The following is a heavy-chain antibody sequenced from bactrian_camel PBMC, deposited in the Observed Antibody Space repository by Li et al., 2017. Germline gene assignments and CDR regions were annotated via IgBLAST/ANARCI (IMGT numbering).Heavy chain of an antibody. CDR3: AATKGLPDLLRGGYLSARSYSY. D-gene: IGHD5*01. J-gene: IGHJ4*01. V-gene: IGHV3S6*01. CDR1: GFPIDKSC. CDR2: IYRPGGNT. Sequence: HVQLVESGGGSVHPGGSLRLACEVSGFPIDKSCVGWFHQATGKEREWIASIYRPGGNTFAADSVKGRFTISQDNAKNTLYLQMNSLKPEDTAIYYCAATKGLPDLLRGGYLSARSYSYWGRGTQVTVS.